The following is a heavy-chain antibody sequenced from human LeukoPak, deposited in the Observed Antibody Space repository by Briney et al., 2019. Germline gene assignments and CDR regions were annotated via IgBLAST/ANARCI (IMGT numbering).Heavy chain of an antibody. Sequence: ASVKVSCKSSGYTFTCYYMHWVRQPPGQGLEWMGWINPNSGGTNYAQKFQGRVTMTGDTSISTAYMELNRLRSDDTAVYYCASTTGIAAAVINWFDPWGQGTLVTVSS. CDR3: ASTTGIAAAVINWFDP. J-gene: IGHJ5*02. CDR2: INPNSGGT. D-gene: IGHD6-13*01. V-gene: IGHV1-2*02. CDR1: GYTFTCYY.